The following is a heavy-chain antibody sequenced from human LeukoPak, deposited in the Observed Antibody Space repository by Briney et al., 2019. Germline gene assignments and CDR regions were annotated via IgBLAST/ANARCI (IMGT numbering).Heavy chain of an antibody. CDR3: ASLGYSSGWYAVY. CDR2: IYYSGST. J-gene: IGHJ4*02. CDR1: GGSISSSSYY. D-gene: IGHD6-19*01. V-gene: IGHV4-39*07. Sequence: SETLSLTCTVSGGSISSSSYYWGWIRQPPGKGLEWIGSIYYSGSTYYNPSLKSRVTISVDTSKNQFSLKLSSVTAADTAVYYCASLGYSSGWYAVYWGQGTLVTVSS.